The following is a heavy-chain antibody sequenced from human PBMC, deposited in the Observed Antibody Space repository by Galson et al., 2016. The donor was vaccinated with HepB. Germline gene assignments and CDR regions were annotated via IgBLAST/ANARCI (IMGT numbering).Heavy chain of an antibody. V-gene: IGHV1-69*13. CDR1: GGTFSTYA. D-gene: IGHD3-3*01. CDR2: IIPIFGTT. CDR3: ARGPLFGRSRYYQPPWGVTSYSGMDV. J-gene: IGHJ6*02. Sequence: SVKVSCKASGGTFSTYAISWVRQAPGQGLEWMGGIIPIFGTTNYAQKFQGRVTITADETTNTAYMELTSLRSEDTAVFYCARGPLFGRSRYYQPPWGVTSYSGMDVWGQGTTVTV.